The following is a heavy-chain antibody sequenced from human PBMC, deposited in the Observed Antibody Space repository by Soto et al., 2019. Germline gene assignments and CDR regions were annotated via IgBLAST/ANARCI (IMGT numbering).Heavy chain of an antibody. CDR3: ARCDMGGDGALDV. CDR2: INPSGGGP. D-gene: IGHD3-16*01. V-gene: IGHV1-46*03. CDR1: GYTFTNYY. Sequence: QVQLMQSGAEVKQPGASVKVSCKASGYTFTNYYMHWVRQVPGQGLEWMGIINPSGGGPAHAHNFRARLTTTSDTSTTTIYMELNSLRSEATAVYFCARCDMGGDGALDVWGQGTMVTVSS. J-gene: IGHJ3*01.